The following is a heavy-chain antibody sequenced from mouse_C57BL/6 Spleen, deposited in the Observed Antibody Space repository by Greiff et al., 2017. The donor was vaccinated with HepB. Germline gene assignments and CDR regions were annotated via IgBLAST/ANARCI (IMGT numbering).Heavy chain of an antibody. CDR2: IDPSDSYT. J-gene: IGHJ2*01. V-gene: IGHV1-69*01. CDR1: GYTFTSYW. Sequence: QVQLQQPGAELVMPGASVKLSCKASGYTFTSYWMHWVKQRPGQGLEWIGEIDPSDSYTNYNQKFKGKSTLTVDKSSSTAYMQLSSLTSEDSAVYYGASGPFYFDYWGQGTTLTVSS. CDR3: ASGPFYFDY.